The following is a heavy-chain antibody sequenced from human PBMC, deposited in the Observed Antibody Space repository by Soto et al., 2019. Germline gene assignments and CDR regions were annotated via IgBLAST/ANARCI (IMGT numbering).Heavy chain of an antibody. J-gene: IGHJ4*02. CDR1: GFTFSSYG. V-gene: IGHV3-30*18. D-gene: IGHD3-22*01. Sequence: GGSLRLSCVASGFTFSSYGMHWVRQAPGKGLGWVAVISYDGSNKYYPDSVKGRFTISRDNSRNSLFLQMNSLRAEDTAVYFCAKGSSGSRPYYFDYWGQGTLVTVSS. CDR3: AKGSSGSRPYYFDY. CDR2: ISYDGSNK.